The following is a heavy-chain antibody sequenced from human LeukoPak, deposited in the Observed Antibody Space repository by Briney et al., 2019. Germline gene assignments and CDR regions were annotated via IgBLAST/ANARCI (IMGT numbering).Heavy chain of an antibody. D-gene: IGHD6-25*01. CDR2: IIPIFGIP. J-gene: IGHJ6*03. Sequence: ASVKVSCKASGGTFRTFAISWVRQAPGQGLECMGGIIPIFGIPDSAQKFQGRLTITADESTTTAYMELSSLRSDDTAIYYCGLSGNYYYYYMDVWGKGTTVTISS. V-gene: IGHV1-69*13. CDR1: GGTFRTFA. CDR3: GLSGNYYYYYMDV.